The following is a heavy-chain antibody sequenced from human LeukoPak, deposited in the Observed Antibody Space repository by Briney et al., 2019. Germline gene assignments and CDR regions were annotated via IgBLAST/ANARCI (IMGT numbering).Heavy chain of an antibody. Sequence: SETLSLTCTVSGGSISSSSYYWGWIRQPPGKGLEWIGSIYYSGSTYYNPSLKSRVTISVDTSKNQFSLKVSSVTAADTAVYYCAREKNGNEPFDYWGQGTLVTVSS. CDR2: IYYSGST. CDR1: GGSISSSSYY. D-gene: IGHD4-23*01. J-gene: IGHJ4*02. V-gene: IGHV4-39*07. CDR3: AREKNGNEPFDY.